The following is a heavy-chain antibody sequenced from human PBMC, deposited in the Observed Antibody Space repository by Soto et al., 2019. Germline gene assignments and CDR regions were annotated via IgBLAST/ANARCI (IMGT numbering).Heavy chain of an antibody. D-gene: IGHD6-13*01. CDR3: ARDIAAAGGRDY. CDR1: GFTFSDYY. V-gene: IGHV3-11*01. J-gene: IGHJ4*02. CDR2: ISSNGNTI. Sequence: GGSLRLSCAASGFTFSDYYMTWIRQGPGKGLEWISYISSNGNTIYYADSVKGRFTISRDNAKNSLYLQMNSLRAEDTAVYYCARDIAAAGGRDYWGQGTLVTVSS.